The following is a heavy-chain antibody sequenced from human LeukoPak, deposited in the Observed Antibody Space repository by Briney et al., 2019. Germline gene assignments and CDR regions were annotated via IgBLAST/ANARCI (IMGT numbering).Heavy chain of an antibody. J-gene: IGHJ3*02. CDR1: GFTFSSYE. Sequence: GGSLRLSCAASGFTFSSYEMNWVRQAPGKGLEWVSYISSSGSTLYYADSVKGRFTISRDNAKNSLYLQMNSLRAEDTAVYYCARGTYAFDIWGQGTMVTVSS. V-gene: IGHV3-48*03. CDR3: ARGTYAFDI. CDR2: ISSSGSTL.